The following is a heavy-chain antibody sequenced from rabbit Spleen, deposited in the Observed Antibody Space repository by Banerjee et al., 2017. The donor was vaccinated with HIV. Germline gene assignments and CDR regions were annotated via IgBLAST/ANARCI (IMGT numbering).Heavy chain of an antibody. CDR3: ARNAGYTGNGYAYGMDF. CDR1: GFSFSSRYY. Sequence: QSLEESGGDLVKPGASLTLTCTASGFSFSSRYYMCWVRQAPGKGLEWIACVYAGNNGGTYYANWAKGRFTISKPPSTTVTLQMTSLTAADTATYFCARNAGYTGNGYAYGMDFWGPGTLVTVS. V-gene: IGHV1S40*01. J-gene: IGHJ6*01. D-gene: IGHD6-1*01. CDR2: VYAGNNGGT.